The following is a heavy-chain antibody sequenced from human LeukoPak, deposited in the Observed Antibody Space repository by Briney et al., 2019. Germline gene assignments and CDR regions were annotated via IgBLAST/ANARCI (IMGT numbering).Heavy chain of an antibody. D-gene: IGHD3-16*01. V-gene: IGHV3-53*01. CDR2: IYSGGST. CDR1: GFTVSSNY. CDR3: AKDWGEYFDYVWGSFTSFDF. Sequence: GGSLRLSCAASGFTVSSNYMSWVRQAPGKGLEWVSIIYSGGSTFYADSVKGRFTISRNNSKNTLYLQMNSLRAEDTAVYYCAKDWGEYFDYVWGSFTSFDFWGQGTLVTVSS. J-gene: IGHJ4*02.